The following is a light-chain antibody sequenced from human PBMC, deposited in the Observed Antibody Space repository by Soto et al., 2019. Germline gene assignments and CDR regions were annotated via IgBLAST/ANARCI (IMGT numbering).Light chain of an antibody. CDR1: QGISSY. J-gene: IGKJ4*01. Sequence: AIRITQSPSSLSASTGDRVTITCRASQGISSYLAWYQQKPGKAPKLLIYAASTLQSGVPSRFSGSGSGTDFTLTISCLQYEDFATYYGQQYYSYPLTFGGGTTVEIK. CDR3: QQYYSYPLT. V-gene: IGKV1-8*01. CDR2: AAS.